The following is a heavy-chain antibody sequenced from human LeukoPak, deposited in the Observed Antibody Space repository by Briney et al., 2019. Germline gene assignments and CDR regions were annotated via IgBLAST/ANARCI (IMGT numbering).Heavy chain of an antibody. V-gene: IGHV3-21*06. CDR2: ICGSSSVV. CDR3: AKRGVVIRVILVDLTKEAYYFDS. Sequence: GGSLRLSCAASRFTFGRFTMHWVREAPGPGVGWVSCICGSSSVVHVPLSLKGRFTDSRDTTQNALYLQMHSLTAEDTAVYSGAKRGVVIRVILVDLTKEAYYFDSWGQGALVTVSS. D-gene: IGHD3-22*01. J-gene: IGHJ4*02. CDR1: RFTFGRFT.